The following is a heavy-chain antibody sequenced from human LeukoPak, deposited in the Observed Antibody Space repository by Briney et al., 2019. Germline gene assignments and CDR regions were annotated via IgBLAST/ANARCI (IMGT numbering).Heavy chain of an antibody. CDR3: ARHSLGYCSSSSCYSYWFDP. Sequence: GESLKISCKGSGYSFTTYWSGWVRQMPGKGLEWMGLIYPDDSDTRYSPSFQGQVTITADKSINTAYLQWTSLKASDTAMYYCARHSLGYCSSSSCYSYWFDPWGQGTLVTVSS. CDR1: GYSFTTYW. J-gene: IGHJ5*02. V-gene: IGHV5-51*01. CDR2: IYPDDSDT. D-gene: IGHD2-2*01.